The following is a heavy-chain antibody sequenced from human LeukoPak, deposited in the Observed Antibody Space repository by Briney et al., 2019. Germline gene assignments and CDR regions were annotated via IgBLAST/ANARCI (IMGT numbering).Heavy chain of an antibody. CDR1: GGTFSSYA. CDR2: IIPILGIA. CDR3: ARVGSYRSSWYENWFDP. J-gene: IGHJ5*02. V-gene: IGHV1-69*04. Sequence: SVKVSCKASGGTFSSYAISWVRQAPGQGLEWMGRIIPILGIANYAQKFQGRVTITADKSTSTAYMELSSLRSEDTAVYYCARVGSYRSSWYENWFDPWGQGTRVTVSS. D-gene: IGHD6-13*01.